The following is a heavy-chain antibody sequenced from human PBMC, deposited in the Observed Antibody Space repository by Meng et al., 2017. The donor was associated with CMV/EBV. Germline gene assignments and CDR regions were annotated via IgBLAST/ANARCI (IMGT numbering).Heavy chain of an antibody. V-gene: IGHV3-7*01. CDR1: GFTFSSYW. J-gene: IGHJ2*01. CDR3: ARDRGYCSSTSCRYWYFDL. CDR2: IKQDGSEK. D-gene: IGHD2-2*01. Sequence: GGSLRLSCAASGFTFSSYWMSWVRQAPGKELEWVANIKQDGSEKYYVDSVKGRFTISRDNAKNSLYLQMNSLRAEDTAVYYCARDRGYCSSTSCRYWYFDLWGRGTLVTVSS.